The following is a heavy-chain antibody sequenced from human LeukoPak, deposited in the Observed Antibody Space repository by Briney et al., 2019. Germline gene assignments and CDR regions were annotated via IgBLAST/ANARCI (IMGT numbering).Heavy chain of an antibody. V-gene: IGHV1-46*01. CDR3: ARPKSSGYYSKPFYY. Sequence: GASVKDSCKASGYTFTSYYMRWGRHAPGQGLEWMGIINPSVGSISYAQKLQGRVTTTRDMSTSTVYMELSSLRSEDTAVYYGARPKSSGYYSKPFYYWGEGTLVTVSS. CDR2: INPSVGSI. D-gene: IGHD3-22*01. J-gene: IGHJ4*02. CDR1: GYTFTSYY.